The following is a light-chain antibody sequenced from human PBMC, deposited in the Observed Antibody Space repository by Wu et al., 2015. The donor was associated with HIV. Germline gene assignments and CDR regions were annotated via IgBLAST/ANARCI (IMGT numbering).Light chain of an antibody. CDR3: LQHDTYPYT. V-gene: IGKV1-17*03. CDR1: QAISNY. CDR2: VAS. J-gene: IGKJ2*01. Sequence: DIQMTQSPSAMSASVGDRVTITCRASQAISNYLAWFQQKPGEVPKRLIYVASNLQSGVPSRFSGSGSGTEFTLTISSLQPEDFATYYCLQHDTYPYTFGQGTKLEIK.